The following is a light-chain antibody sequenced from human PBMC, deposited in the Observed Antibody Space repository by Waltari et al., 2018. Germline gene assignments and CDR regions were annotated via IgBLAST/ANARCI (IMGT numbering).Light chain of an antibody. Sequence: WYQQPAGKATQLMIYDVSKRPSGVANCFSGSKAGNTASLTISGLQGEDEADYYGSSYTSSSSWVFGGGTKLTVL. V-gene: IGLV2-14*04. CDR3: SSYTSSSSWV. CDR2: DVS. J-gene: IGLJ3*02.